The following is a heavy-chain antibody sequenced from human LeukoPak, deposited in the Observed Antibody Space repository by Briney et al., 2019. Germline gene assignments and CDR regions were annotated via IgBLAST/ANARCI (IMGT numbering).Heavy chain of an antibody. J-gene: IGHJ4*02. V-gene: IGHV3-30-3*01. CDR2: ISYDGSNK. CDR1: GFTFSSYA. Sequence: GGSLRLSCAASGFTFSSYAMHWVRQAPGKGLEWVAVISYDGSNKYYADSVKGRFTISRDNSKNTLYLQMNSLRAEDTAVYYCARFGIVVVVAATGALDYWGQGTLVTVSS. D-gene: IGHD2-15*01. CDR3: ARFGIVVVVAATGALDY.